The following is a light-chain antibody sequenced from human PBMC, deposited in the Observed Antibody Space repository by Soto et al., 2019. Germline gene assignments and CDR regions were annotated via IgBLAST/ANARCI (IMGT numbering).Light chain of an antibody. CDR1: SSSIGNNY. Sequence: QAVVTQPPSVSAAPGQKVTISCSGSSSSIGNNYVSWYQQLPGTAPKLLLYENDKRPSGIPDRFSGSKSGTSATLGITGLQTGDEADYYCATWDSSLRVEIFGGGTKLTVL. CDR3: ATWDSSLRVEI. CDR2: END. V-gene: IGLV1-51*02. J-gene: IGLJ2*01.